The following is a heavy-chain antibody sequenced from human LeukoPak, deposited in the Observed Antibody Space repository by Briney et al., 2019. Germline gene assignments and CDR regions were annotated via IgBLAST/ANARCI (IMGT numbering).Heavy chain of an antibody. CDR2: INHSGST. J-gene: IGHJ4*02. V-gene: IGHV4-34*01. CDR1: GGSISSGGYS. Sequence: PSETLSLTCAVSGGSISSGGYSWSWIRQPPGKGLEWIGEINHSGSTNYNPSLKSRVTISVDTSKNQFSLKLSSVTAADTAVYYCARGGYSSGCDYWGQGTLVTVSS. D-gene: IGHD6-19*01. CDR3: ARGGYSSGCDY.